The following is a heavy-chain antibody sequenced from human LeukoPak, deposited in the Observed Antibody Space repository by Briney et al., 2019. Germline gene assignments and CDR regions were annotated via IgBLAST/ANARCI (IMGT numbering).Heavy chain of an antibody. V-gene: IGHV5-51*01. D-gene: IGHD3-22*01. CDR3: ATHPHYYYDSSGYFDY. CDR2: IYPGDSDL. J-gene: IGHJ4*02. Sequence: GESLKISCKGSGYSFTSYWIGWVRQMPGKGLEWMGIIYPGDSDLRYSPSFQGQVTISADKSISTAYLQWSSLKASDTAMYYCATHPHYYYDSSGYFDYWGQGTLVTVSS. CDR1: GYSFTSYW.